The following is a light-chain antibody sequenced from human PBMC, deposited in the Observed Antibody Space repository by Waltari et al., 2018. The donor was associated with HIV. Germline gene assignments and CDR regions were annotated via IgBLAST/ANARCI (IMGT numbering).Light chain of an antibody. CDR1: QGISSN. J-gene: IGKJ1*01. CDR3: QQYNDWLSWT. CDR2: DAS. Sequence: EIVMTQSPATLSVSPGQRATVSCWASQGISSNLAWYQQRPGQAPRLLVYDASTRVAGIPARFSASGFATEFTLTISSLQSEDFAVYYCQQYNDWLSWTFGQGTKVEMK. V-gene: IGKV3-15*01.